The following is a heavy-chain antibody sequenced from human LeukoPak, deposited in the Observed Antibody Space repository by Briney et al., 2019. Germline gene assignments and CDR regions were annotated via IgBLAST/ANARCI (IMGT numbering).Heavy chain of an antibody. V-gene: IGHV4-59*08. Sequence: SETLSLTCTVSGGSISSYYWSWIRQPPGKGLEWIGYFYYSGSTNYNPSLKSRVTISLDTSKSQFSLKLSSVTAAGTAVYYCASIYSSGWYTFDYWGQGTLVTVSS. CDR3: ASIYSSGWYTFDY. J-gene: IGHJ4*02. CDR2: FYYSGST. D-gene: IGHD6-19*01. CDR1: GGSISSYY.